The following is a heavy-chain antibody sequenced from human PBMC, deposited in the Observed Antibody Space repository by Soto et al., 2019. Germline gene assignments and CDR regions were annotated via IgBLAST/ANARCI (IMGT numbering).Heavy chain of an antibody. D-gene: IGHD3-10*01. Sequence: SETLSLTCAVYGGSFSGYYWSWIRQPPGKGLEWIGEINHSGSTNYNPSLKSRVTISVDTSKNQFSLKLSSVTAADTAAYFCARRHGLDIDAYYWGQG. CDR2: INHSGST. CDR1: GGSFSGYY. CDR3: ARRHGLDIDAYY. V-gene: IGHV4-34*01. J-gene: IGHJ4*02.